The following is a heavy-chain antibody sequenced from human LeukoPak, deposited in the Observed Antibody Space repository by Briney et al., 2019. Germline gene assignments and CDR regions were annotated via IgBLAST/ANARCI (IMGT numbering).Heavy chain of an antibody. D-gene: IGHD5-24*01. CDR2: INPNSGGT. J-gene: IGHJ3*02. CDR3: ARGDGYSLAAFDI. CDR1: GYTFTGYY. Sequence: ASVKVSCKASGYTFTGYYMHWVRQAPGQGLEWMGRINPNSGGTNYAQKFQGRVTMTRDTSTSTAYMALSRLRSDDTAAYFCARGDGYSLAAFDIWGQGTMVTVSS. V-gene: IGHV1-2*06.